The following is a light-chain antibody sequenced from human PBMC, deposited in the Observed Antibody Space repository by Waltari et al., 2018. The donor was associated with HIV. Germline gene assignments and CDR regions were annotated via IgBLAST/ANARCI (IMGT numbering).Light chain of an antibody. CDR2: SKN. V-gene: IGLV1-47*01. CDR3: STWDESQSFQV. Sequence: QPVLTQLPSMSATPGQTLTNSCSGSNSTIRTSPMYWYQPLPGTTPRLLIYSKNERPPGVPDRFSGSKSGTSASLTINGLRSEDEADYYCSTWDESQSFQVFGGGTKLTVL. J-gene: IGLJ3*02. CDR1: NSTIRTSP.